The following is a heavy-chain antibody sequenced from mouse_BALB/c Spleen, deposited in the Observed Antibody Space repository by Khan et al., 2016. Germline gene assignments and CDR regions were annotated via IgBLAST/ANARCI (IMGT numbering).Heavy chain of an antibody. CDR2: INPSTGYT. D-gene: IGHD2-12*01. CDR3: ASSYSYDLYYYAMDY. J-gene: IGHJ4*01. Sequence: VQLQESGAELAKPWASVTISCKASGYTFTSYWMHWVKQRPGQGLEWIGYINPSTGYTEYNQQFKDKATLTADKSYSTAYMHMSSLTSEDSAVYYCASSYSYDLYYYAMDYWGQGTSVTVSS. V-gene: IGHV1-7*01. CDR1: GYTFTSYW.